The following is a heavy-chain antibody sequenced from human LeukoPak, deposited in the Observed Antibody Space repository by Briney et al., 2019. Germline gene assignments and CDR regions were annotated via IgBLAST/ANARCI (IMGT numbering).Heavy chain of an antibody. CDR2: ISSSSSYT. Sequence: PGGSLRLSCAASGFTFSDYYMSWIRQAPGKGLEWVSYISSSSSYTNYADSVKGRFTISRDNAKDSLYLQMNSLRAEDTAVYYCARDLAAAGDYWGQGTLVTVSS. D-gene: IGHD6-13*01. CDR1: GFTFSDYY. CDR3: ARDLAAAGDY. J-gene: IGHJ4*02. V-gene: IGHV3-11*05.